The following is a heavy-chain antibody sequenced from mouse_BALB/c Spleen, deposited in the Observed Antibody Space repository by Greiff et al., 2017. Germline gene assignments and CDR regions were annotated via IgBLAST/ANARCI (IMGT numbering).Heavy chain of an antibody. CDR3: ARSAYYGNFDY. V-gene: IGHV14-3*02. Sequence: VQLKESGAELVKPGASVKLSCTASGFNIKDTYMHWVKQRPEQGLEWIGRIDPANGNTKYDPKFQGKATITADTSSNTTYLQLSSLTSEDTAVYYCARSAYYGNFDYWGQGTTLTVSP. D-gene: IGHD2-10*01. J-gene: IGHJ2*01. CDR1: GFNIKDTY. CDR2: IDPANGNT.